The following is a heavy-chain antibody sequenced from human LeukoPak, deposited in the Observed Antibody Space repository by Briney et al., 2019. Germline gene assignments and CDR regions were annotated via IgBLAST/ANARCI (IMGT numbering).Heavy chain of an antibody. CDR2: ISSSGSTI. D-gene: IGHD1-1*01. Sequence: HSGGSLRLSCAASGFTFSSYEMNWVRQAPGKGLEWVSYISSSGSTIYYADSVKGRFTISRGNAKNSLYLQMNSLRAEDTAVYYCAPYGTTGDYWGQGTLATVSS. CDR1: GFTFSSYE. V-gene: IGHV3-48*03. J-gene: IGHJ4*02. CDR3: APYGTTGDY.